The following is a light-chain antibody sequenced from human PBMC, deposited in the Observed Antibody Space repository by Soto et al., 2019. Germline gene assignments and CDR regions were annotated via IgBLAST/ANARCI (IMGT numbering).Light chain of an antibody. CDR3: SAYGGRSTWV. Sequence: QSAPPQPPSASGSPGQAVTFCCTGTSSDVGGYNYVSWYQQYPGKAPKLMISEVYKRHSGVPDRFSGSKSGNTASLTVSGLQPEDEADYYCSAYGGRSTWVVGGGTKLTVL. CDR2: EVY. CDR1: SSDVGGYNY. J-gene: IGLJ2*01. V-gene: IGLV2-8*01.